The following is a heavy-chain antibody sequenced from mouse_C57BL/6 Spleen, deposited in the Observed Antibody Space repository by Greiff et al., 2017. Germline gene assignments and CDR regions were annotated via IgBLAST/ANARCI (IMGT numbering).Heavy chain of an antibody. CDR3: ARYATVVRDY. D-gene: IGHD1-1*01. J-gene: IGHJ2*01. CDR1: GYTFTSYW. Sequence: QVQLQQPGAELVKPGASVKMSCKASGYTFTSYWITWVKQRPGQGLEWIGDIYPGSGSTNYNEKFKSKATLTVDPSSSKSYMQLSSLTSEDSAVYYCARYATVVRDYWGQGTTLTVSS. V-gene: IGHV1-55*01. CDR2: IYPGSGST.